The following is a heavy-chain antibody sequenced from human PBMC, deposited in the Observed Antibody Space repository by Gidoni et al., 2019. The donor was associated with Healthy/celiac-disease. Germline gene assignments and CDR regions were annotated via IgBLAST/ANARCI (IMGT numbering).Heavy chain of an antibody. D-gene: IGHD3-9*01. V-gene: IGHV3-11*01. J-gene: IGHJ4*02. Sequence: QVQLVEYGGGLVTPGGSLRLSCAASGFTFSDYYMSWIRQAPGKGLEGVSDIRSSGSTIYYADSVKGRFNISRENAKNALYLQMNSLRAEDTAVYYCARVKLRYFDWLSNWGQGTLVTVSS. CDR2: IRSSGSTI. CDR1: GFTFSDYY. CDR3: ARVKLRYFDWLSN.